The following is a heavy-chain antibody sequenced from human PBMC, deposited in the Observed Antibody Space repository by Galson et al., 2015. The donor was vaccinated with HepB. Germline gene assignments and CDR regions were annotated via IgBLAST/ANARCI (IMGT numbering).Heavy chain of an antibody. Sequence: SLRLSCAASGFTFRSYAMHWVRQAPGKGLEWVAVISYDGSNKYYADSVKGRFTISRDNSKNTLYLQMNSLRAEDTAVYYCASLTTVTHEDYWGQGTLVTVSS. D-gene: IGHD4-17*01. CDR1: GFTFRSYA. V-gene: IGHV3-30*04. CDR2: ISYDGSNK. J-gene: IGHJ4*02. CDR3: ASLTTVTHEDY.